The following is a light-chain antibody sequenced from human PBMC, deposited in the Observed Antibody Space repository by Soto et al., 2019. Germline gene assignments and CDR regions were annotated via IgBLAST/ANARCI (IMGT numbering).Light chain of an antibody. V-gene: IGLV2-23*03. CDR3: CSYAGSGTVV. J-gene: IGLJ1*01. CDR1: SSDVGSYNL. CDR2: EGS. Sequence: QSALTQPASVSGSPGQSITISCTGTSSDVGSYNLVSWYQQHPGKAPKLMIYEGSKRPSGVSNRFSGSKSGNTASLTISGLQAEDEADYYCCSYAGSGTVVFGTGTKLTVL.